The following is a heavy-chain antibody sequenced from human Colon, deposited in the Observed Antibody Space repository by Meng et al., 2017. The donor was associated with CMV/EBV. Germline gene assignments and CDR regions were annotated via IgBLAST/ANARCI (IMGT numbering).Heavy chain of an antibody. CDR1: GFTFSSYA. Sequence: GESLKISCAASGFTFSSYAMHWVRQAPGKGLEWISYISIRGTTIYYADSVKGRFTISRDNAKNSLYLEMTSLRAEDTAVYYCATGKAVAGKSYYYYGMGLWGQGTTVTVSS. J-gene: IGHJ6*02. CDR3: ATGKAVAGKSYYYYGMGL. V-gene: IGHV3-48*03. D-gene: IGHD6-19*01. CDR2: ISIRGTTI.